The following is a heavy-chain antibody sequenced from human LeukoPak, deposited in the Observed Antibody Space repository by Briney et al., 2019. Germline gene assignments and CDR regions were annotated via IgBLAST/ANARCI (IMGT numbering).Heavy chain of an antibody. J-gene: IGHJ4*02. CDR2: VNGDGSST. CDR1: GFTFSTYW. CDR3: ARDGIAAVDFDY. V-gene: IGHV3-74*01. Sequence: PGGSLRLSCAASGFTFSTYWMHWVRQAPGKGLVWASRVNGDGSSTNYADSVKGRFTISRDNAKNTLYLQMNSLRAEDTAVYYCARDGIAAVDFDYWGQGILVTVSS. D-gene: IGHD6-13*01.